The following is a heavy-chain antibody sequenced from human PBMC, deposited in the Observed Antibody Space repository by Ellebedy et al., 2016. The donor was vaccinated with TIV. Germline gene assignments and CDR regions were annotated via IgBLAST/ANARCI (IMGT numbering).Heavy chain of an antibody. J-gene: IGHJ4*02. CDR2: FYSSGST. V-gene: IGHV4-61*01. CDR3: SGAYGRATPKY. D-gene: IGHD3-10*01. Sequence: MPSETLSLTCTVSGVSVNSANYYWTWIRQPPGKGLEWIGYFYSSGSTDYKPSLKSRVAISVDTSKNQFSLKLSSVTAADTAVYFCSGAYGRATPKYWGQGTLLTVSS. CDR1: GVSVNSANYY.